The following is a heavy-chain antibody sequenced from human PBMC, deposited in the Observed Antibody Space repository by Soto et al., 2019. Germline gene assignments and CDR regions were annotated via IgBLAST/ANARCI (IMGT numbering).Heavy chain of an antibody. Sequence: GGSIRLCCAASGFTFCSHSMSWVRQSPWKRLELLSAISVTXGSTYYAACVKCRFTILRDNXKNTLYVRMNSLRAEDTSVYNCAKAGGREQLLVPGFVYHGMYVWAQGATVTVSS. CDR3: AKAGGREQLLVPGFVYHGMYV. J-gene: IGHJ6*02. CDR1: GFTFCSHS. D-gene: IGHD6-13*01. CDR2: ISVTXGST. V-gene: IGHV3-23*01.